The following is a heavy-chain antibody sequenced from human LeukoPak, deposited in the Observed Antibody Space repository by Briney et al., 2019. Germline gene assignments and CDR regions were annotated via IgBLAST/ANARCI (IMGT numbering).Heavy chain of an antibody. D-gene: IGHD5-18*01. CDR3: ARELNTAMIRGAFDI. Sequence: ASVKFSCKASGYTFTGYYMHWVRQAPGQGLEWMGWINPNSGGTNYAQKFQGRVTMTRDTSISTAYMELSRLRSDDTAVYYCARELNTAMIRGAFDIWGQGTMVTVSS. CDR2: INPNSGGT. CDR1: GYTFTGYY. J-gene: IGHJ3*02. V-gene: IGHV1-2*02.